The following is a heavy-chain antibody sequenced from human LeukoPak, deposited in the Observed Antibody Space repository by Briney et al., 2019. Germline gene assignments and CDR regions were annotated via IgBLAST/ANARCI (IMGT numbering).Heavy chain of an antibody. CDR3: ARHPGKMTIFGVVIYNWFDP. D-gene: IGHD3-3*01. J-gene: IGHJ5*02. CDR2: IFHSGST. CDR1: GVSISSSNDS. V-gene: IGHV4-39*01. Sequence: PSGTLSLTCTVSGVSISSSNDSWGWVRQPPGKGLEWIGSIFHSGSTNYNPSLKSRVTMSTDTSENQLSLKVNSVTAADTAVYYCARHPGKMTIFGVVIYNWFDPWGQGTLVIVSS.